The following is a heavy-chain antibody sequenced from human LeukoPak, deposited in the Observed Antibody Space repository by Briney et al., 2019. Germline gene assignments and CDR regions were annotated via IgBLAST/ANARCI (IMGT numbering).Heavy chain of an antibody. V-gene: IGHV3-7*03. Sequence: GGSLRLSCAASGFTFSTYWMKADGGEKDHVASVKGRFTISRDNAKNSLYLQMNSLRAEDTALYYCASGGIYYGAAFDFWGQGTLVTVSS. CDR1: GFTFSTYW. D-gene: IGHD1-26*01. CDR3: ASGGIYYGAAFDF. J-gene: IGHJ4*02. CDR2: GGEK.